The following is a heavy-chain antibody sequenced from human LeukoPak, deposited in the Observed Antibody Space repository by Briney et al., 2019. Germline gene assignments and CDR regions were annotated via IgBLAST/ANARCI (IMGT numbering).Heavy chain of an antibody. V-gene: IGHV1-69*05. J-gene: IGHJ4*02. CDR3: ARDPVGGYVGDY. D-gene: IGHD6-19*01. CDR2: IIPVFGTV. CDR1: GGTFSSYA. Sequence: ASVKVSCKASGGTFSSYAMSWVRQAPGQGLEWMGGIIPVFGTVNYAQKLQGRVTMTTDTSTSTAYMELRSLRSDDTAVYYCARDPVGGYVGDYWGQGTLVTVSS.